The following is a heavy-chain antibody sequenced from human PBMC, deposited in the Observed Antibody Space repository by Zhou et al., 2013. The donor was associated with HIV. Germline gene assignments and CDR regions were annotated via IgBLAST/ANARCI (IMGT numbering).Heavy chain of an antibody. J-gene: IGHJ4*02. V-gene: IGHV1-18*01. CDR2: ISAYNGNT. Sequence: QVQLVQSGAEVKKPGASVKVSCKASGYTFTSYGISWVRQAPGQGLEWMGWISAYNGNTNYAQKLQGRVTMTTDTSTSTAYMELRSLRSDDTAVYYCARSPYYYDSSGYPYYFDYWGQGTLVTVSS. D-gene: IGHD3-22*01. CDR1: GYTFTSYG. CDR3: ARSPYYYDSSGYPYYFDY.